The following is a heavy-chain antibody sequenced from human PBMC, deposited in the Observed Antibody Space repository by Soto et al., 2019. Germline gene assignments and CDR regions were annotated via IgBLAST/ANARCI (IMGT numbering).Heavy chain of an antibody. CDR3: ARGDRGGSGSPASYYYSGWGV. V-gene: IGHV3-23*01. D-gene: IGHD3-10*01. Sequence: DVQLLESGGDLVQPGGSLRLSCAASGFTFSSYAMSWVRQAPGKGLEWVSSVSAGGDMTYYSDSVKGRFTISRDNSNSALFLQMSRLSAEDTALYYCARGDRGGSGSPASYYYSGWGVWGVVTTVTVSS. J-gene: IGHJ6*01. CDR2: VSAGGDMT. CDR1: GFTFSSYA.